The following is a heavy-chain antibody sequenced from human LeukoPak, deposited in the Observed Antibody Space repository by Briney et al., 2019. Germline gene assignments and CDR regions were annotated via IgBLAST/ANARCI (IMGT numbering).Heavy chain of an antibody. CDR3: AREEVAAADY. CDR1: GFTFSDYS. Sequence: GGSLRLSCAASGFTFSDYSMNWVRQAPGKGLEWVSSISSNSAYLYYVDSLRGRFTVSRDQSKNTQYLQMNRVRAEDTAVYYCAREEVAAADYWGQGTLVTVSS. V-gene: IGHV3-21*01. CDR2: ISSNSAYL. D-gene: IGHD6-13*01. J-gene: IGHJ4*02.